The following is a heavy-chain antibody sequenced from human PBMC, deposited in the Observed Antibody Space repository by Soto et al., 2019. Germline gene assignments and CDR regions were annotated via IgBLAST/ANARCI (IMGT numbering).Heavy chain of an antibody. V-gene: IGHV3-30*18. CDR2: ISYDGSNK. CDR1: GFTFSSYG. CDR3: AKDGTIFGVVIGYFDY. Sequence: GGSLRLSCAASGFTFSSYGMHWVRQAPGKGLEWVAVISYDGSNKYYADSVKGRFTISRDNSKNTLYLQMNSLRAEDTAVYYCAKDGTIFGVVIGYFDYWGQGTLVTVSS. D-gene: IGHD3-3*01. J-gene: IGHJ4*02.